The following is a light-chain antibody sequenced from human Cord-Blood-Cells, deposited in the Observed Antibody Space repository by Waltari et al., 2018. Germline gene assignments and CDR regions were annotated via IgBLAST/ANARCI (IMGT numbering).Light chain of an antibody. Sequence: EIVLTQSPGTLSLSPGERATLSFRASQSVSSSYLAWYQQKPGQAPRLLIYGASSMATGIPDRFSGSGSGTDFTLTISRLEPEDFAVYYCQQYGSSPLTFGGGTKVEIK. J-gene: IGKJ4*01. CDR3: QQYGSSPLT. CDR1: QSVSSSY. V-gene: IGKV3-20*01. CDR2: GAS.